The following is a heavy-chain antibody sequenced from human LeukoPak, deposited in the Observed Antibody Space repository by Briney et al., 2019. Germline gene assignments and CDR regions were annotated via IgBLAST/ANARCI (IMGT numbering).Heavy chain of an antibody. D-gene: IGHD6-13*01. J-gene: IGHJ4*02. Sequence: SETLSLTCTVSGYSISSSYYWRWIRQPPGKGLEWIGYIYYSGSTNYNPSLKSRVTISVDTSKNQFSLKLSSVTAADTAVYYCARAPGIAAAGPTHWGQGTLVTVSS. CDR3: ARAPGIAAAGPTH. CDR2: IYYSGST. V-gene: IGHV4-61*01. CDR1: GYSISSSYY.